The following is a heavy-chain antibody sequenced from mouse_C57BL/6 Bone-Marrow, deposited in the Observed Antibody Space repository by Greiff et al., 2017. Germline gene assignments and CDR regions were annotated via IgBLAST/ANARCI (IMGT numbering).Heavy chain of an antibody. D-gene: IGHD2-12*01. Sequence: EVQRVESGGGLVQPGESLKLSCESNEYEFPSHDMSWVRKTPEKRLELVAAINSDGGSTYYPDTMERRFIISRDNTKKTLYLQMSSLRSEDTALCDCARLGGRRYAMDYWGQGTSVTVSS. CDR1: EYEFPSHD. J-gene: IGHJ4*01. CDR3: ARLGGRRYAMDY. CDR2: INSDGGST. V-gene: IGHV5-2*01.